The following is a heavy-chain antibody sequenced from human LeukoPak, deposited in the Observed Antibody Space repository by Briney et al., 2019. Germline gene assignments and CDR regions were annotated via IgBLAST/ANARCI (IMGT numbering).Heavy chain of an antibody. D-gene: IGHD5-24*01. CDR2: IKPDGSED. J-gene: IGHJ4*02. CDR1: GFTFSTYW. Sequence: GGSLRLSCAASGFTFSTYWMTWVRQAPGKGLEWVASIKPDGSEDFYADSVKGRFNISRDNAKNSLFLQMTNLKAEDTAVYYCAVDRRFKIFDYWGQGTLVTVSS. V-gene: IGHV3-7*01. CDR3: AVDRRFKIFDY.